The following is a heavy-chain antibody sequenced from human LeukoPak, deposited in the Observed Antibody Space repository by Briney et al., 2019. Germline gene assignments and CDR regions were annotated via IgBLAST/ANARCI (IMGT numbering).Heavy chain of an antibody. J-gene: IGHJ4*02. CDR1: GYTFTGYY. Sequence: ASVKVSCKASGYTFTGYYMHWVRQAPGQGLEWMGWINPNSGGTNYAQKFQGRVTMTRDTSISTAYMELCRLRSDDTAVYYCARMTRWLQSPNFDYWGQGTLVTVSS. CDR2: INPNSGGT. D-gene: IGHD5-24*01. V-gene: IGHV1-2*02. CDR3: ARMTRWLQSPNFDY.